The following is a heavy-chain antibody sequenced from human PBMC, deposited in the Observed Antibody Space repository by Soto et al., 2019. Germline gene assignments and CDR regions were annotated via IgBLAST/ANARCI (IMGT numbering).Heavy chain of an antibody. CDR3: ARDLRVTNGVCYYFDY. D-gene: IGHD2-8*01. CDR1: GFTFSSYS. Sequence: EMQLVESGGGLVKPGGSLRLSCAASGFTFSSYSMNWVRQAPGKGLEWVSSISSSSSYIYYADSVKGRFTISRDNAKNSLYLQMNSLRAEDTAVYYCARDLRVTNGVCYYFDYWGQGTLVTVSS. CDR2: ISSSSSYI. J-gene: IGHJ4*02. V-gene: IGHV3-21*01.